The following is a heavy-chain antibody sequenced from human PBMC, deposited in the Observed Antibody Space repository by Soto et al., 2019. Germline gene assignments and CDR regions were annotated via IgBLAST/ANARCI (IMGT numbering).Heavy chain of an antibody. CDR2: IDWNGGST. Sequence: EVQLVESGGGLVQPGRSLRLSCVACGFTFDDYAMHWVRQTPGKGLVWVSSIDWNGGSTAYADSVKGRFTMSRDNASNSLYLQMHSLRPENTALYYCVKGRGSYFVYFGLDVWGQETTVTFSS. CDR3: VKGRGSYFVYFGLDV. J-gene: IGHJ6*02. V-gene: IGHV3-9*01. CDR1: GFTFDDYA. D-gene: IGHD1-26*01.